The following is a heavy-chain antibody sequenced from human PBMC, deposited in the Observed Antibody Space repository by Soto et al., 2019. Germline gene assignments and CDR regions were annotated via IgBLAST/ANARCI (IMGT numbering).Heavy chain of an antibody. CDR3: ARISGDFGLGASMDV. CDR1: GYTFTSYD. Sequence: ASVKVSCKASGYTFTSYDINWVRQATGQGLEWMGWMNPNSGNTGYAQKFQGRVTMTRNTSISTAYMELSSLRSEDTAVYYCARISGDFGLGASMDVWGQGTTVTVSS. V-gene: IGHV1-8*01. CDR2: MNPNSGNT. J-gene: IGHJ6*02. D-gene: IGHD3-3*01.